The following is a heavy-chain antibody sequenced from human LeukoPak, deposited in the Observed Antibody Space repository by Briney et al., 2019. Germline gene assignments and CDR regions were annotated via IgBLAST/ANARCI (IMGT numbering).Heavy chain of an antibody. D-gene: IGHD6-19*01. V-gene: IGHV1-2*02. J-gene: IGHJ4*02. CDR2: INPNSGGT. CDR3: ARDTIAVAGDLDY. Sequence: ASVKVSSKASGYTFTGYYMPWGRQAPGQGLGWVGWINPNSGGTNYAQKFQGRVTMTRDTSISTAYTELSRLRSDDTAVYYCARDTIAVAGDLDYWGQGTLVTVSS. CDR1: GYTFTGYY.